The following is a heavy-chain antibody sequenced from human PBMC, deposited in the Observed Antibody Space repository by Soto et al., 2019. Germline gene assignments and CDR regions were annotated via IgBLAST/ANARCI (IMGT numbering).Heavy chain of an antibody. D-gene: IGHD3-22*01. Sequence: SETLSLTCAVYGGSFSGYYWSWIRQPPGKGLEWIGEINHSGSTNYNPSLKSRVTISVDTSKNQFSLKLSSVTAADTAVYYCARGWVVGVMRHLFDSWGQGTLVTVSS. CDR2: INHSGST. V-gene: IGHV4-34*01. J-gene: IGHJ5*01. CDR1: GGSFSGYY. CDR3: ARGWVVGVMRHLFDS.